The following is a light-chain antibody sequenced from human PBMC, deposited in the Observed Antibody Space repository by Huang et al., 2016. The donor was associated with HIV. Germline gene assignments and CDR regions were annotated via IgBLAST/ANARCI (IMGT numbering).Light chain of an antibody. Sequence: DIVMTQSPDSLAVSLGERATINCKSSQSLLYGSNNKNYLAWYQQKSGQAPKLLIYGASIRESGVPDRFRGSGSGTDFTLAIDSVQAEDVAFYFCQQYYSPPLTFGQGTKVEIK. V-gene: IGKV4-1*01. J-gene: IGKJ1*01. CDR1: QSLLYGSNNKNY. CDR3: QQYYSPPLT. CDR2: GAS.